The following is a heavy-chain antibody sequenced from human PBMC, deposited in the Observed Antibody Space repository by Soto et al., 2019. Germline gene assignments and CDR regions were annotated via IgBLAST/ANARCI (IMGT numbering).Heavy chain of an antibody. D-gene: IGHD6-25*01. V-gene: IGHV4-59*01. CDR3: GSVRPSGYVLS. Sequence: PXETLSLTFKVSGGSFYTYYWNWIRQSPGKGLEWIGYISDGGSTNYNPSLKSRVTISVDTSKKQVSLKLTSVTAADTAFYYCGSVRPSGYVLSWGQGTLVTVSS. J-gene: IGHJ5*02. CDR1: GGSFYTYY. CDR2: ISDGGST.